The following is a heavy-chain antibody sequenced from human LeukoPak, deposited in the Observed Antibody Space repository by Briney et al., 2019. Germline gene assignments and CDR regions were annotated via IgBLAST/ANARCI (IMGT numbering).Heavy chain of an antibody. D-gene: IGHD2-15*01. CDR1: GFTFSSYG. Sequence: GRSLRLSFAASGFTFSSYGMHWVRPAPGKGLEWVAVISYDGSNKYYADSVKGRFTISRDNPKNTLYLQMNSLRAEDTAVYYCAKEVVVVAATPYYFDYWGQGTLVTVSS. V-gene: IGHV3-30*18. J-gene: IGHJ4*02. CDR2: ISYDGSNK. CDR3: AKEVVVVAATPYYFDY.